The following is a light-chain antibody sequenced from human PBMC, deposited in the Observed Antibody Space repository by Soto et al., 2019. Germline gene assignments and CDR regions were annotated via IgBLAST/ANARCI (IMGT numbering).Light chain of an antibody. CDR3: QQYYTTPPYT. V-gene: IGKV4-1*01. Sequence: DIAMTPSPHSLAVSLGERATINCKSRQSVLHRSKKKHKLAWYQQKPGQPPKLLIYWASTRESGVPDRCSGSGSGTDFTLTISSLQAEDVAVYYCQQYYTTPPYTFGQGTKLEIK. J-gene: IGKJ2*01. CDR2: WAS. CDR1: QSVLHRSKKKHK.